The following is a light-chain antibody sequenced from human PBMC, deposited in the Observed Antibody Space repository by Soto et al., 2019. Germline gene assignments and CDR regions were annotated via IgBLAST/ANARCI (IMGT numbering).Light chain of an antibody. CDR3: SSYAGSNNLV. V-gene: IGLV2-8*01. Sequence: QSALTQPPSSSGSPGQSVTISCTGTSSDVGGYNYVSWYQHHPGKAPKLMIYEVNKRPSGVPDRCSGSKSGNTASLTVSGLQAEDEADYYCSSYAGSNNLVFGGGTKLTVL. J-gene: IGLJ2*01. CDR2: EVN. CDR1: SSDVGGYNY.